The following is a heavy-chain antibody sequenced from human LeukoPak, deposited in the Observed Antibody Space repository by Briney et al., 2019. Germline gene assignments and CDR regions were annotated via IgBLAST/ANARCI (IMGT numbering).Heavy chain of an antibody. CDR1: GYTFTGYY. CDR3: ARNLWFGESSDAFDI. Sequence: ASVKVFCKASGYTFTGYYMHWVRQAPGQGLEWMGWINPNSGGTNYAQKFQGRVTMTRDTSISTAYMELSRLRSDDTAVYYCARNLWFGESSDAFDIWGQGTMVTVSS. V-gene: IGHV1-2*02. J-gene: IGHJ3*02. D-gene: IGHD3-10*01. CDR2: INPNSGGT.